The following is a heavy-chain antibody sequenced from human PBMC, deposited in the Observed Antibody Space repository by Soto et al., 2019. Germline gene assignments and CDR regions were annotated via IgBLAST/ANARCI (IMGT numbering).Heavy chain of an antibody. Sequence: EVQLLESGGGLVQPGGSLRLSCAASGFTVSSYAMSWVRQAPGKGLEWVSVISGSGSTYYADSVKGRFTISRDSSKNTVYLQMNSLRAEDTAVYYCAKALRFTFTTGYYMDVWGRGTTVTVSS. J-gene: IGHJ6*03. D-gene: IGHD3-16*01. CDR3: AKALRFTFTTGYYMDV. V-gene: IGHV3-23*01. CDR1: GFTVSSYA. CDR2: ISGSGST.